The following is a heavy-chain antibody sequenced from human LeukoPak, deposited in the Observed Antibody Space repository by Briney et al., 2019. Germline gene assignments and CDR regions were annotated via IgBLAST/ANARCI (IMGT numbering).Heavy chain of an antibody. CDR3: GKHDSASDF. J-gene: IGHJ4*02. V-gene: IGHV3-30*02. Sequence: GGSLILSCVASGFIFSDYGMHWVRQAPGKGLEWVAFIRSDGSVENYTGSVKGRFTISRDNSKNTLYVQMNSLRLEDTAVYYCGKHDSASDFWGQGTLVTVSS. D-gene: IGHD1-26*01. CDR1: GFIFSDYG. CDR2: IRSDGSVE.